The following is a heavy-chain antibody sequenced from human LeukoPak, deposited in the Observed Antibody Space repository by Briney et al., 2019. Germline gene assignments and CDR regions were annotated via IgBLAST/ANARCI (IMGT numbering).Heavy chain of an antibody. CDR3: ATDVGYRIDH. V-gene: IGHV3-74*01. CDR2: IISDESST. CDR1: GFTFSTYS. Sequence: GGSLRLSCAASGFTFSTYSMNWVRQAPGKGLVWVSRIISDESSTSYADSVKGRFTISRDNAKNTLYLQMNSLRAEDTAVYYCATDVGYRIDHWGQGTLVTVSS. D-gene: IGHD6-25*01. J-gene: IGHJ4*02.